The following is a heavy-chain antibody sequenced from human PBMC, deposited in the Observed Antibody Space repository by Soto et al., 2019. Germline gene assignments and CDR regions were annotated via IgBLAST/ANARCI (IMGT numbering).Heavy chain of an antibody. V-gene: IGHV1-18*01. CDR2: IGADNGDT. Sequence: QVQLVQSGAEVKKPGASVKVSCKASGYTFSTYGFSWVRQAPGQGLEWMGWIGADNGDTNYAQNFQGRVTMTTDPATNTSYMELRSLTSVDTAVYFCARDWKGAEGFDPWGQGTLVTVSS. D-gene: IGHD1-1*01. J-gene: IGHJ5*02. CDR1: GYTFSTYG. CDR3: ARDWKGAEGFDP.